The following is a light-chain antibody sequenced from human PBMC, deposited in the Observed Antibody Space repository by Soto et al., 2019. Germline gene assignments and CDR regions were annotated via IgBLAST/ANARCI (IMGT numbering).Light chain of an antibody. J-gene: IGLJ1*01. Sequence: QSVLTQPPSASGTPGQRVTISCSGRTSNIGSNSVNWYQQFPGSAPSLLIYSDTQRPSGVPDRFSASKSGTSASLAISGLLSEDEADYYCAAWDDNLSGSYVFGTGTKVTVL. CDR1: TSNIGSNS. CDR2: SDT. V-gene: IGLV1-44*01. CDR3: AAWDDNLSGSYV.